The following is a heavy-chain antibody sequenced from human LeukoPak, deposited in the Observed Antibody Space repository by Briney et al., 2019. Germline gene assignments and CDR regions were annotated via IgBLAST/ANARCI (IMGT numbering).Heavy chain of an antibody. Sequence: PSETLSLTCTVTGMSISSGYYYGWIRQTPVKGLEWIGNIYHDGSTFYNPSLESRVTISVDLSKNQFSLQLTSLTAADTAVYFCARDKSVSYDAGWYGWFDPWGPGTPVTVSS. CDR3: ARDKSVSYDAGWYGWFDP. CDR1: GMSISSGYY. D-gene: IGHD6-19*01. J-gene: IGHJ5*02. CDR2: IYHDGST. V-gene: IGHV4-38-2*02.